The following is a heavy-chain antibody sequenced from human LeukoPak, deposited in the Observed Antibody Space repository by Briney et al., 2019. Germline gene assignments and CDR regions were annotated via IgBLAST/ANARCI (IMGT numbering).Heavy chain of an antibody. CDR2: IYHSGST. CDR3: ARQTGSGLFILP. CDR1: GGSISSSNW. D-gene: IGHD3/OR15-3a*01. V-gene: IGHV4-4*02. J-gene: IGHJ4*02. Sequence: SGTLSLTCAVSGGSISSSNWWSWVRQPPGKGLEWIGEIYHSGSTNYNPSLKSRVTISVDKSKNQFSLRLTSVTAADTAVYYCARQTGSGLFILPGGQGTLVTVSS.